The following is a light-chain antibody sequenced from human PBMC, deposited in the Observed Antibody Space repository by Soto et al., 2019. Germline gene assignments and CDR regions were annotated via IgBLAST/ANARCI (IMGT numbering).Light chain of an antibody. J-gene: IGKJ5*01. CDR2: GAS. V-gene: IGKV3-20*01. Sequence: EIVLTQSPVTQSFSPGKRATLCCXXXQSVSSSYLAWYQQKPGQAPRLLIYGASSRATGIPDRFSGSGSGTDFTLTISRLEPEDFAVYYCQQYGSSPRVTFGQGTRLEIK. CDR3: QQYGSSPRVT. CDR1: QSVSSSY.